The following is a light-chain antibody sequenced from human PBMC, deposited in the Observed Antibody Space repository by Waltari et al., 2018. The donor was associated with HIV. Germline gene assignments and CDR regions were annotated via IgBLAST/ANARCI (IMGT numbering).Light chain of an antibody. CDR3: QQSFSYPLT. V-gene: IGKV1-39*01. J-gene: IGKJ3*01. Sequence: DIQMTQSPSSLSASVGDSVTITCRASQTVNNKLNWYQQKPGEAPKVVIYDTSTLESGVPSRFRGGGSRTDFTRPITSLQLDDFATYFCQQSFSYPLTFGPGTKVDI. CDR1: QTVNNK. CDR2: DTS.